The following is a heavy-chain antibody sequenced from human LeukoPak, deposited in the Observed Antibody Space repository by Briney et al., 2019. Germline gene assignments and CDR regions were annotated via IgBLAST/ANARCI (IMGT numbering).Heavy chain of an antibody. Sequence: GGSLRLSCAASGFTFSSYWMHWVRQAPGKGLVWVSRINTDGSSTSYADSVKGRFTISRDNAKNTLYLQMNSLRAEDTAVYYCARQAAAYDSSGYYSDYWGQGTLVTVSS. D-gene: IGHD3-22*01. CDR2: INTDGSST. J-gene: IGHJ4*02. CDR1: GFTFSSYW. V-gene: IGHV3-74*01. CDR3: ARQAAAYDSSGYYSDY.